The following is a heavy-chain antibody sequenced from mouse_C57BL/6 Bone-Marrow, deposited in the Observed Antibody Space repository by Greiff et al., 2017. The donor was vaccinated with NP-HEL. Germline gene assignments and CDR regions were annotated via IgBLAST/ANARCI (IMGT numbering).Heavy chain of an antibody. CDR3: ARNGWLLRAMDY. CDR2: IDPSDSYT. CDR1: GYTFTSYW. V-gene: IGHV1-59*01. D-gene: IGHD2-3*01. J-gene: IGHJ4*01. Sequence: QLQQPGAELVRPGTSVKLSCKASGYTFTSYWMHWVKQRPGQGLEWIGVIDPSDSYTNYNQKFKGKATLTVDTSSSTAYMQLSSLTSEDSAVYYCARNGWLLRAMDYWGQGTSVTVSS.